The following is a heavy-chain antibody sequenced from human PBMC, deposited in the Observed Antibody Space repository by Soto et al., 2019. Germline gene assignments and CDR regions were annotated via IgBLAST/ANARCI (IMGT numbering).Heavy chain of an antibody. CDR3: AKDLTAMVSSYGMDV. CDR1: GFTFSSYG. Sequence: GGSLRLSWAASGFTFSSYGMHWVRQAPGKGLEWVAVISYAGSNKYYADSVKGRFTISRDNSKNTLYLQMNSLRAEDTAVYYCAKDLTAMVSSYGMDVWGQGTTVAFSS. J-gene: IGHJ6*02. V-gene: IGHV3-30*18. CDR2: ISYAGSNK. D-gene: IGHD5-18*01.